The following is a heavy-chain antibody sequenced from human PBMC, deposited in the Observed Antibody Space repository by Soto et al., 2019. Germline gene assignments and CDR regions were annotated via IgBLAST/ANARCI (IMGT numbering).Heavy chain of an antibody. CDR3: ARGGSAAAGTHNGPDP. D-gene: IGHD6-13*01. CDR1: GGSFSGYY. V-gene: IGHV4-34*01. J-gene: IGHJ5*02. CDR2: INHSGST. Sequence: SETLSLTCAVYGGSFSGYYWSWIRQPPGKGLEWIGEINHSGSTSYNPSLKSRVTISVDTSKNQFSLKLSSVTAADTAVYYCARGGSAAAGTHNGPDPWGQGTLVTVSS.